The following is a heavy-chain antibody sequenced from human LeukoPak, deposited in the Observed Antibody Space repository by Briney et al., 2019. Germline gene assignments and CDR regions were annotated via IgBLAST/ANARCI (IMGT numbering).Heavy chain of an antibody. J-gene: IGHJ4*02. V-gene: IGHV4-39*01. CDR1: GGSISSSSYY. CDR2: IYYSGST. CDR3: ARHARSSSSEDC. D-gene: IGHD6-6*01. Sequence: SETLSLTCTVSGGSISSSSYYWGWIRQPPGKGLEWIGSIYYSGSTYYNPSLKSRVTISVDTSKNQFSLKLSSVTAADTAVYYCARHARSSSSEDCWGQGTLVTVSS.